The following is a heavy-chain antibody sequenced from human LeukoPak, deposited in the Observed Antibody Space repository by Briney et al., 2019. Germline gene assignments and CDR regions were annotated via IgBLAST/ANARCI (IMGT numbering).Heavy chain of an antibody. Sequence: GGSLRLSCAASGFTLSSYWMSWVRQAPGKGLEWVANIKQDGSEKYYVDSVKGRFTISRDNAKNSLYLQMNSLRAEDTAVYYCARAPGYSSSWYLLYYYYYYMDVWGKGTTVTVSS. J-gene: IGHJ6*03. V-gene: IGHV3-7*01. CDR3: ARAPGYSSSWYLLYYYYYYMDV. D-gene: IGHD6-13*01. CDR2: IKQDGSEK. CDR1: GFTLSSYW.